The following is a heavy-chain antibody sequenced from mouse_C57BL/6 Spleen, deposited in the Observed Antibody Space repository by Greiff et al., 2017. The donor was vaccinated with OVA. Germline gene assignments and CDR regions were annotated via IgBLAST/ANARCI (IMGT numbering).Heavy chain of an antibody. CDR1: GFSLTSYG. V-gene: IGHV2-2*01. CDR2: IWSGGST. CDR3: ARKRNYGRDYYAMDY. J-gene: IGHJ4*01. Sequence: QVQLKESGPGLVQPSQSLSITCTVSGFSLTSYGVHWVRQSPGKGLEWLGVIWSGGSTDYNAAFISRLSISKDNSKSQVFFKMNSLQADDTAIYYCARKRNYGRDYYAMDYWGQGTSVTVSS. D-gene: IGHD1-1*01.